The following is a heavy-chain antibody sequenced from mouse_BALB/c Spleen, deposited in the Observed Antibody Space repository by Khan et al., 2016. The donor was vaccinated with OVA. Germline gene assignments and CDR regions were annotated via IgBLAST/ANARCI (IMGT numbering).Heavy chain of an antibody. Sequence: VQLQESGPELVKPGASVKMSCKASGYKFTDYVISWVKQRTGQGLEWIGDIYPGSATTHYNERFEGKATLTADKSSHTAYMQFRSLTSEDSADYFGARSYDDDGAWFVYWGQGTLVTVSA. CDR3: ARSYDDDGAWFVY. D-gene: IGHD2-4*01. V-gene: IGHV1-81*01. J-gene: IGHJ3*01. CDR1: GYKFTDYV. CDR2: IYPGSATT.